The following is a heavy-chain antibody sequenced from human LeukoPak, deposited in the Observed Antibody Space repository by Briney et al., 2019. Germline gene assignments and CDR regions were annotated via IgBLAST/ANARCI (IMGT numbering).Heavy chain of an antibody. CDR3: ARDPRDDFWSGYAGY. Sequence: SETLSLTCTVSGGSISSYYWSWIRQPPGKGLEWSGYIYYSGSTNYNPSLKSRVTISVDTSKNQFSLKLSSVTAADTAVYYCARDPRDDFWSGYAGYWGQGTLVTVSS. D-gene: IGHD3-3*01. CDR2: IYYSGST. V-gene: IGHV4-59*01. J-gene: IGHJ4*02. CDR1: GGSISSYY.